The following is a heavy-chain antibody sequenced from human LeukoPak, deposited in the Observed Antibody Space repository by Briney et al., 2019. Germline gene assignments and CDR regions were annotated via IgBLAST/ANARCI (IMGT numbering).Heavy chain of an antibody. Sequence: SQTLSLTCAISGDRVSSNSAAWNWIRQSPSRGLEWLGRTYYRSKWYNDYAVSVKSRITINPDTSKNQFSLQLNSVTPEDTAVYYCAREDYYGDYYYYGMDVWGQGTTVTVSS. CDR1: GDRVSSNSAA. CDR3: AREDYYGDYYYYGMDV. CDR2: TYYRSKWYN. V-gene: IGHV6-1*01. J-gene: IGHJ6*02. D-gene: IGHD4-17*01.